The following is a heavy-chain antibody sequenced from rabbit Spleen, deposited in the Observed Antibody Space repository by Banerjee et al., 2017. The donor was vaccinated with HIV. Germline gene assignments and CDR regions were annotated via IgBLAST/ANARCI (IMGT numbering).Heavy chain of an antibody. D-gene: IGHD8-1*01. CDR1: GVSFSSSSY. CDR3: ARDTGSSFSSYGMDL. J-gene: IGHJ6*01. Sequence: QSLEESGGDLVKPGASLTLTCTASGVSFSSSSYMCWVRQAPGKGLEWIACIYVDSGTTYYANWAKGRFTISKTSSTTVTLQMTSLTAADTATYFCARDTGSSFSSYGMDLWGPGTLVTVS. V-gene: IGHV1S40*01. CDR2: IYVDSGTT.